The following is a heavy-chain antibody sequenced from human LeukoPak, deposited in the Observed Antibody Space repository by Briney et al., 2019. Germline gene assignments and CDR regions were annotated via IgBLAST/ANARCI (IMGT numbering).Heavy chain of an antibody. CDR1: GYTFTSYY. V-gene: IGHV1-46*01. D-gene: IGHD3-10*01. J-gene: IGHJ4*02. Sequence: GASVKVSCKASGYTFTSYYMHWVRQAPGQGLEWMGLINPTGDSTGYAQKFQGRVTMTRDMSTSTDFMELSSLRSEDTAVYYCARGRKAVLGGWGQGTLVTVSS. CDR2: INPTGDST. CDR3: ARGRKAVLGG.